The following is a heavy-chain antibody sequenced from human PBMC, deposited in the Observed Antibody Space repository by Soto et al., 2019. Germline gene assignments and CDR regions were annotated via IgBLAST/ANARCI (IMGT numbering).Heavy chain of an antibody. D-gene: IGHD1-20*01. CDR3: ARRITNWNDDWFDP. CDR1: GGSISSSSYY. CDR2: IYYSGST. V-gene: IGHV4-39*01. Sequence: SETLSLTCTVSGGSISSSSYYWGWIRQPPGKGLEWIGSIYYSGSTYYNPSLKSRVTISVDTSKNQFSLKLSSVTAADTAVYYCARRITNWNDDWFDPWGQGTLVTVSS. J-gene: IGHJ5*02.